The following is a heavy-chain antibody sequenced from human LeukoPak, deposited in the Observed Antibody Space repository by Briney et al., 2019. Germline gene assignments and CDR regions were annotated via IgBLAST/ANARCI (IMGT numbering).Heavy chain of an antibody. CDR1: EFTFNNDW. Sequence: GGSLRLSCAASEFTFNNDWMSWVRQAPGKGREWVANIKQVGSEKYYVDSVKGRFTISRDNAKNSLYLQMNSLRAEDTAVYYCARDGRAPYYGFRSGYIDHYYMDVGGKGTTVTVSS. CDR2: IKQVGSEK. J-gene: IGHJ6*03. CDR3: ARDGRAPYYGFRSGYIDHYYMDV. V-gene: IGHV3-7*01. D-gene: IGHD3-3*01.